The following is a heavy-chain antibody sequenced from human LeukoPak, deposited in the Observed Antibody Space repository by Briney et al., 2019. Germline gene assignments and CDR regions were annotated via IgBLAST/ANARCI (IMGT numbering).Heavy chain of an antibody. J-gene: IGHJ4*02. CDR1: GFTFSSYG. D-gene: IGHD1/OR15-1a*01. Sequence: GGSLRLSCVASGFTFSSYGMHWVRQAPGKGLEWVAVIWYDGSNKYYADSMKGRFTISRDNSKNTLYLQMNSLRAEDTAVYYCARESKGAGITADYWGQGTLVTVSS. V-gene: IGHV3-33*01. CDR2: IWYDGSNK. CDR3: ARESKGAGITADY.